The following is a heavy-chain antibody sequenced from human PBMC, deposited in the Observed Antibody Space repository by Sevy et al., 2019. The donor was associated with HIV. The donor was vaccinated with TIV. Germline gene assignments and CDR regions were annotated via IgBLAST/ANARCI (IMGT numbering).Heavy chain of an antibody. D-gene: IGHD2-21*02. CDR3: ARDTLHPYCGGDCYSQPDY. CDR2: ISYDGSNK. V-gene: IGHV3-30*19. J-gene: IGHJ4*02. CDR1: GFTFSSYG. Sequence: GGSLRLSCAASGFTFSSYGMHWVRQAPGKGLEWVAVISYDGSNKYYADSVKGRFTISRDNSKNTLYLQMNSLRAEDTAVYYCARDTLHPYCGGDCYSQPDYWGQGTLVTVSS.